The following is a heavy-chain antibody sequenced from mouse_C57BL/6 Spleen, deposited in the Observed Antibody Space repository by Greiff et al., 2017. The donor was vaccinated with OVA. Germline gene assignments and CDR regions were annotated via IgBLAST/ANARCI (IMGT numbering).Heavy chain of an antibody. CDR1: GYTFTSYW. D-gene: IGHD2-4*01. J-gene: IGHJ4*01. CDR2: IDPSDSYT. V-gene: IGHV1-59*01. CDR3: ARRGVYYDYERAYAMDY. Sequence: QVQLQQPGAELVRPGTSVKLSCKASGYTFTSYWMHWVKQRPGQGLEWIGVIDPSDSYTNYNQKFKGKATLTVDTSSSTAYMQLSSLTSEDSAVYYCARRGVYYDYERAYAMDYWGQGTSVTVSS.